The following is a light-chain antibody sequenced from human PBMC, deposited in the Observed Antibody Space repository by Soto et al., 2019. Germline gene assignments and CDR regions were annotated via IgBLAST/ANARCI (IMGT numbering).Light chain of an antibody. CDR1: QNVGNN. Sequence: EIVLTQSPATLSVSPGERATLSCRASQNVGNNFAWYQQKPDQAPRLLIFATSTRATDVPARFSGSGSGTEFTLTISSLQSEDFAVYYCQQYGDWPLTFGGGAKVAIE. J-gene: IGKJ4*01. CDR2: ATS. V-gene: IGKV3-15*01. CDR3: QQYGDWPLT.